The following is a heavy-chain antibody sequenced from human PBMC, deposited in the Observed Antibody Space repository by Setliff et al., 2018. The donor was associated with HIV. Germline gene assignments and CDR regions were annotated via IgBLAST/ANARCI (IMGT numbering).Heavy chain of an antibody. D-gene: IGHD3-3*01. CDR3: ARDPGYGPFGVLTRKGPGYYYYYMDV. CDR2: ISYDGSNK. CDR1: GFTFSSYS. Sequence: PGGSLRLSCAASGFTFSSYSMNWVRQAPGKGLEWVAVISYDGSNKYYPDSVKGRFTISRDNSKNTLYLQMNSLRVEDTAVYYCARDPGYGPFGVLTRKGPGYYYYYMDVWGKGTTVTVSS. V-gene: IGHV3-30*03. J-gene: IGHJ6*03.